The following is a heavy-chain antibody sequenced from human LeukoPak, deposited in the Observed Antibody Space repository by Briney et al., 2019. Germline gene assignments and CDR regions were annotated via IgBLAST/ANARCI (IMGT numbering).Heavy chain of an antibody. CDR2: ISSSSSYI. J-gene: IGHJ4*02. Sequence: GGSLRLSCAASGFTLTNYNMNWVRQAPGKGLEWVSSISSSSSYIYYADSVKGRFTISRDNAKNSLYLQMNSLRAEDTAVYYCARGAHYYYDSSGYSYGDDYWGQGTLVTVSS. D-gene: IGHD3-22*01. CDR1: GFTLTNYN. V-gene: IGHV3-21*01. CDR3: ARGAHYYYDSSGYSYGDDY.